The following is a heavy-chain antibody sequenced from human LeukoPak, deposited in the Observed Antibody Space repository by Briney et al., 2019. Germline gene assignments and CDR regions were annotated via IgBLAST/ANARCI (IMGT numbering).Heavy chain of an antibody. V-gene: IGHV3-21*01. CDR3: ARDGGIMYYYMDV. CDR1: GFTFSSYS. J-gene: IGHJ6*03. Sequence: GGSLRLSCAASGFTFSSYSMNWVRQAPGKGLEWVSSISTSSSYIYYTDSVKGRFTISRDSARNSLYLQMNSLRAEDTAVYYCARDGGIMYYYMDVWGKGTTVTVSS. D-gene: IGHD3-16*01. CDR2: ISTSSSYI.